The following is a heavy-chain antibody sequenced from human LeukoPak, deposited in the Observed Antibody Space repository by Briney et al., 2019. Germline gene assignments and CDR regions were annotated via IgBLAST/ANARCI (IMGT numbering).Heavy chain of an antibody. CDR1: GGSISSSNW. CDR2: IYHSGST. V-gene: IGHV4-4*02. CDR3: ARVPRLIIAARNDAFDI. D-gene: IGHD6-6*01. Sequence: SGTLSLTCAVSGGSISSSNWWSWVRQPPGKGLEWIGEIYHSGSTNYNPSLKSRVTISADRSKNQFSLKLSSVTAADTAVYYCARVPRLIIAARNDAFDIWGQGTMVTVSS. J-gene: IGHJ3*02.